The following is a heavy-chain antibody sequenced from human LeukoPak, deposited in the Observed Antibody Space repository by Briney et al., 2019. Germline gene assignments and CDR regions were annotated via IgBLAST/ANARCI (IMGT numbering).Heavy chain of an antibody. CDR3: ARGRGGAY. CDR1: GFTFSSYE. Sequence: GGSLRLSCAASGFTFSSYEMNWVRQAPGKGLEWISYISSSGTTIDYADSVKGRFTMSSDNAENSLYLQMNSLRAEDTAVYYCARGRGGAYWGQGTLVTVSS. D-gene: IGHD3-16*01. V-gene: IGHV3-48*03. CDR2: ISSSGTTI. J-gene: IGHJ4*02.